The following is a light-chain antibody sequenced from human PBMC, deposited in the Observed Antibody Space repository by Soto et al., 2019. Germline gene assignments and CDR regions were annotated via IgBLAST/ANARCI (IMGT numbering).Light chain of an antibody. CDR2: GAS. Sequence: EIVLTQSPATLSLSPGERAALSCGASQSVNNNFFAWYQQIPGQAPSLLIYGASSRASGIPARFSGSGSGKDFTLTISRLEPEDFAVYYCQQYGDSPYTFGQGTKLQIK. J-gene: IGKJ2*01. V-gene: IGKV3-20*01. CDR3: QQYGDSPYT. CDR1: QSVNNNF.